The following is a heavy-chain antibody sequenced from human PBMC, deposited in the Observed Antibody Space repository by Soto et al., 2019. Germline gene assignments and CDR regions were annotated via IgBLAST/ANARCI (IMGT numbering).Heavy chain of an antibody. Sequence: QVQLQESGPGLVKPSQTLSLTCTVSGGSISSDSFYWNWIRQLPGEGLEWIGYIYHTGNTYYNPSLKSRVTMSVDTSKNQFSLNLGSVTAADTAVYSCARAEVKRGRTYCSSNSGVYYFDSWGQGTLVTVSS. CDR3: ARAEVKRGRTYCSSNSGVYYFDS. CDR2: IYHTGNT. J-gene: IGHJ4*02. D-gene: IGHD2-2*01. V-gene: IGHV4-31*03. CDR1: GGSISSDSFY.